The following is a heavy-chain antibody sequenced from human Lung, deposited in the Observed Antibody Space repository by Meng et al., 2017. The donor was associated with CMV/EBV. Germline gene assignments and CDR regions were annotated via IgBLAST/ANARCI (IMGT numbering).Heavy chain of an antibody. CDR2: NYHSGST. V-gene: IGHV4-4*03. CDR1: ACSISSSYW. J-gene: IGHJ4*02. Sequence: QPPESTAVLVNPPRPPALPGPSSACSISSSYWWSCVRQPLGKGLEWIGENYHSGSTNYNPSRKSRVTISVDKSKNQFSLKLSSVTAADTAVYYCARVVTALWGYYFDYWGQGTLVTVSS. CDR3: ARVVTALWGYYFDY. D-gene: IGHD2-21*02.